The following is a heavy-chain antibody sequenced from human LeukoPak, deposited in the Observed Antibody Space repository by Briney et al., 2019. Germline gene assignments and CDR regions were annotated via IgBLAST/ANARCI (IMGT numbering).Heavy chain of an antibody. D-gene: IGHD1-14*01. J-gene: IGHJ4*02. CDR1: GFSLSDHY. CDR2: IRNKANSYTT. V-gene: IGHV3-72*01. CDR3: AKPQGGDPRAFDY. Sequence: GGSLRLSCVTSGFSLSDHYMDWVRQAPGKGLEWVGRIRNKANSYTTEYAASVKGRFTVSRDDLKNSLYLQMNSLGTEDTAMYYCAKPQGGDPRAFDYWGQGILVTVSS.